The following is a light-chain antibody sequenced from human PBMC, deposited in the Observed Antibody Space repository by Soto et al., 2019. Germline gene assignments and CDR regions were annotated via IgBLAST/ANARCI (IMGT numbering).Light chain of an antibody. CDR3: QQHGSSPYT. CDR1: QSVSSSY. V-gene: IGKV3-20*01. CDR2: GAS. J-gene: IGKJ2*01. Sequence: EIVLTQSPGTLSLSPGERATLSCRASQSVSSSYLAWYQQKPGQAPRLIIYGASDRATGIPDRFSGGGSGTDFTLTISRLEPEDFAVYYCQQHGSSPYTFGQGTKLEIK.